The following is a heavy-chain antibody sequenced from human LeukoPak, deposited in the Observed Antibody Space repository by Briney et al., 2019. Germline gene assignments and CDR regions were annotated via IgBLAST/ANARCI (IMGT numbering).Heavy chain of an antibody. CDR2: ISYDGSNK. J-gene: IGHJ4*02. CDR3: VRSDGDYNFDY. V-gene: IGHV3-30-3*01. Sequence: GRSLRLSCAASGFTFSSYAMHWVRQAPGKGLEWVAVISYDGSNKYYADSVKGRFTISRDNSKNTLYLQMNSLRAEDTAVYYCVRSDGDYNFDYWGQGTPVIVSS. CDR1: GFTFSSYA. D-gene: IGHD4-17*01.